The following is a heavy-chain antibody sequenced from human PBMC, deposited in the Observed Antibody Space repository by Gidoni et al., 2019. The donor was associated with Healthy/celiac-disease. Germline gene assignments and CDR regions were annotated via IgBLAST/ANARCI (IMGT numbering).Heavy chain of an antibody. Sequence: QVTLKESGPALVKPTQTLTLTCTFSGFSLSTSGMRVSWIRQPPGKALEWLARIDWDDDKFYSTSLKTRLTISKDTSKHQVVLTMTNMDPVDTATYYCARILPVGGAMEYWGQGTLVTVSS. D-gene: IGHD3-16*01. CDR3: ARILPVGGAMEY. CDR2: IDWDDDK. V-gene: IGHV2-70*04. CDR1: GFSLSTSGMR. J-gene: IGHJ4*02.